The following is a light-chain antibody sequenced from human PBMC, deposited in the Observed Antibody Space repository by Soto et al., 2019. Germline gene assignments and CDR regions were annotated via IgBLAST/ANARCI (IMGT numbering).Light chain of an antibody. CDR1: SSNIGAGYD. V-gene: IGLV1-40*01. Sequence: QSVLTQPPSVSGAPGQRVTISCTGSSSNIGAGYDVHWYQQLPGTAPKLLIYDNTNRPSGVPDRFSGSKSGTSASLAITWLQAEDEADYYCQSYDRSLSALVFGGGTKLTVL. J-gene: IGLJ2*01. CDR3: QSYDRSLSALV. CDR2: DNT.